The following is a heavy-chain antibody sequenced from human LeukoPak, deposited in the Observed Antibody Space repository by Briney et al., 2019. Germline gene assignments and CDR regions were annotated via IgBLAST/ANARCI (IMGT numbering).Heavy chain of an antibody. CDR1: GGSISSYY. CDR3: ARQEGLYSSGWYGELDY. V-gene: IGHV4-59*01. Sequence: SETLSLTCTVSGGSISSYYWSWIRQPPGKGLEWIGYIYYSGSTNYNPSLTSRVTISVDTSKNQFSLKLSSVTAADTAVYYCARQEGLYSSGWYGELDYWGQGTLVTVSS. D-gene: IGHD6-19*01. CDR2: IYYSGST. J-gene: IGHJ4*02.